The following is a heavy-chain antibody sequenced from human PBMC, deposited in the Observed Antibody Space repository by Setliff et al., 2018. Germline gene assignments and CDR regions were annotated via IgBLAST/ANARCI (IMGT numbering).Heavy chain of an antibody. J-gene: IGHJ5*01. CDR2: IYNSDSR. CDR1: GLIVSDIH. V-gene: IGHV3-53*01. CDR3: ARDLGNWFDP. D-gene: IGHD3-16*01. Sequence: GEYLKISCAVSGLIVSDIHMTWVRQTPGKGLEWLSVIYNSDSRYYADSVKGRFTTSRDDSKNTLYLQMNNLRAEDTAIYYCARDLGNWFDPWGQGTLVT.